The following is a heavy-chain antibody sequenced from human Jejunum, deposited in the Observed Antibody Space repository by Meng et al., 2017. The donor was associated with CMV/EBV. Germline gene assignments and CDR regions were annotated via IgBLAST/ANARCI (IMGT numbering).Heavy chain of an antibody. D-gene: IGHD2-15*01. CDR2: MNPNNGNT. Sequence: NWVRQAPGQRLEWMGWMNPNNGNTGYAQKFQGRFTMTWNTSISTAYMELSSLRSEDTAIYYCASHQQFCSGGSCYSLGYYYGMDVWGQGTTVTVSS. J-gene: IGHJ6*02. CDR3: ASHQQFCSGGSCYSLGYYYGMDV. V-gene: IGHV1-8*01.